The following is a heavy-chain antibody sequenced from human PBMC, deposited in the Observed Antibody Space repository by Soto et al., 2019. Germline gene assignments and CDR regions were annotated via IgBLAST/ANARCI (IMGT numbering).Heavy chain of an antibody. D-gene: IGHD3-22*01. CDR2: ISYDGSNK. Sequence: GGSLRLSCAASGFTFSSYAMHWVRQAPGKGLEWVAVISYDGSNKYYADSVKGRFTISRDNSKNTLYLQMNSLRAEDTAVYYCARPLRDSSGYFRYWGQGTLVTVSS. CDR3: ARPLRDSSGYFRY. J-gene: IGHJ4*02. V-gene: IGHV3-30-3*01. CDR1: GFTFSSYA.